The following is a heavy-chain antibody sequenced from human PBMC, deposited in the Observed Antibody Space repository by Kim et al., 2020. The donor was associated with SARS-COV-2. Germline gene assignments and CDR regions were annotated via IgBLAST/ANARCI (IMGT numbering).Heavy chain of an antibody. V-gene: IGHV3-33*05. J-gene: IGHJ6*02. Sequence: GGSLRLSCAASGFTFSSYGMHWVRQAPGKGLEWVAVISYDGSNKYYADSVKGRFTISRDNSKNTLYLQMNSLRAEDTAVYYCARGAGYGDHLYYYYGMDVWGQGTTVTVSS. CDR2: ISYDGSNK. CDR3: ARGAGYGDHLYYYYGMDV. CDR1: GFTFSSYG. D-gene: IGHD4-17*01.